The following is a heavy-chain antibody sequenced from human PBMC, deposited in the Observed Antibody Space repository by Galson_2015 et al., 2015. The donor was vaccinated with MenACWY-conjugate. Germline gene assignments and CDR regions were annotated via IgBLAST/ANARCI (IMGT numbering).Heavy chain of an antibody. D-gene: IGHD1-26*01. J-gene: IGHJ5*02. Sequence: LSLTCTVSGGSIESRTFSWGWIRPPPGKGLEWIGSIYFSGSTYYNSSLKSRVTISVDTSKNQFSLKVNSLTAADTAMYFCARDQWGKWFDPWGQGTQVTVSS. CDR2: IYFSGST. CDR3: ARDQWGKWFDP. V-gene: IGHV4-39*07. CDR1: GGSIESRTFS.